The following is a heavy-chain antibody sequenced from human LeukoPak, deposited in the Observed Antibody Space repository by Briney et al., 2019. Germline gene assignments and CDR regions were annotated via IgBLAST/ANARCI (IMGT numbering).Heavy chain of an antibody. D-gene: IGHD3-3*01. J-gene: IGHJ4*02. Sequence: GGSLRLSCAGSGFIFSSYAMAWVRQAPGKGLEWVSAISESGDTTFYADSVKGRFTTSRDSSKNMLYLQMNSLRVEDTAVYYCKVGSRSRAVAFDFWGQGTLVTVSS. V-gene: IGHV3-23*01. CDR3: KVGSRSRAVAFDF. CDR1: GFIFSSYA. CDR2: ISESGDTT.